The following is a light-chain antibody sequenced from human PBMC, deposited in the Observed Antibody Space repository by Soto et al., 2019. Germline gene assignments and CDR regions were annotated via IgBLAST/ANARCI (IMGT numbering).Light chain of an antibody. Sequence: QSVLTQPPSVSGAPGQRVTISCTGGRHNLAARYDVHWYQQLPGTAPKLLIYGNNNRPSGVPDRFSGSKSAISASLVITGLQADDEADYYCQSYDNSLTEWVFGGGTKLTVL. CDR3: QSYDNSLTEWV. J-gene: IGLJ3*02. CDR2: GNN. CDR1: RHNLAARYD. V-gene: IGLV1-40*01.